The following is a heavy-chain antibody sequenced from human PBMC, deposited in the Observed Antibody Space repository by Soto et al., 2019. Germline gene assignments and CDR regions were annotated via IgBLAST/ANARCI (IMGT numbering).Heavy chain of an antibody. CDR2: IDPSDSYT. D-gene: IGHD2-2*02. Sequence: PGESLKISCKGSGYSFTIYWISWVRQMPGKGLEWMGRIDPSDSYTNYSPSFQGHVTISADKSISTAYLQWSSLKASDTAMYYCARRYCSSTSCYSGFDYWGQGTLVTVSS. CDR3: ARRYCSSTSCYSGFDY. J-gene: IGHJ4*02. CDR1: GYSFTIYW. V-gene: IGHV5-10-1*01.